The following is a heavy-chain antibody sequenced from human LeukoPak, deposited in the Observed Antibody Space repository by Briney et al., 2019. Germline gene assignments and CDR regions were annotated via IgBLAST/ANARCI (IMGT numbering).Heavy chain of an antibody. CDR1: GFTFSSYA. Sequence: PGGSLRLSCAASGFTFSSYAMHWVRQAPGKGLEWVAVISYDGSNKYYADSVKGRFTISRDNSKNTLYLQMNSLRAEDTAVYYCARARLSEQWLANYFDYWGQGTLVTVSS. V-gene: IGHV3-30*04. J-gene: IGHJ4*02. D-gene: IGHD6-19*01. CDR2: ISYDGSNK. CDR3: ARARLSEQWLANYFDY.